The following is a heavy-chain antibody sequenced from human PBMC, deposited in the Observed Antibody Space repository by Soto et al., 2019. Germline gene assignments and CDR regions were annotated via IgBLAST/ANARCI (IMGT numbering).Heavy chain of an antibody. CDR1: GGSFSGYY. CDR2: INHSGST. V-gene: IGHV4-34*01. J-gene: IGHJ6*02. CDR3: ARGAITMVRGVISIYYYYGMDV. D-gene: IGHD3-10*01. Sequence: PSETLSLTCAVYGGSFSGYYWSWIRQPPGKGLEWIGEINHSGSTNYNPSLKSRVTISVDTSKNQFSLKLSSVTAADTAVYYCARGAITMVRGVISIYYYYGMDVWGQGTTVTVSS.